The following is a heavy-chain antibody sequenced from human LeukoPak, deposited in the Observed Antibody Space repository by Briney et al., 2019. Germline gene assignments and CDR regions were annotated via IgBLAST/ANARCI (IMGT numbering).Heavy chain of an antibody. Sequence: GGSLRLSCAASGFPFSSYAMYWVRQAPGKGLVWVARIHGDGDNISYADSVRGRFTISRDNAKDTLYLHMNSLRPEDTAVYYCARAQVGAPTDLWGQGTLVTVSS. V-gene: IGHV3-74*01. CDR3: ARAQVGAPTDL. D-gene: IGHD1-26*01. CDR1: GFPFSSYA. J-gene: IGHJ5*02. CDR2: IHGDGDNI.